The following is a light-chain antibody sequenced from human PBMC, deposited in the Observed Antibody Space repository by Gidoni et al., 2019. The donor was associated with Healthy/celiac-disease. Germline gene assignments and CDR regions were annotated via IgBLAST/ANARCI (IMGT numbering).Light chain of an antibody. CDR1: QSISSY. CDR2: AAS. CDR3: QQSYSTPGT. J-gene: IGKJ3*01. Sequence: QMTQTPSSLSASVGDRVTITCLASQSISSYLNWYQQKPGKAPKLLIYAASSLQSGVPSRFSCSGSGTDFTLTISSLQPEDFATYYCQQSYSTPGTFGPGTKVDIK. V-gene: IGKV1-39*01.